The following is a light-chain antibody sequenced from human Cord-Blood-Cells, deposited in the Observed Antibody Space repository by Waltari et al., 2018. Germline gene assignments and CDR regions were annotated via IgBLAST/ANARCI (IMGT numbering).Light chain of an antibody. V-gene: IGLV2-11*01. Sequence: QSALTQPRSVSGSPGQSVTISCTGTSSDVGGYNYVSWYQQHPGKAPKSMIHDVSKRPSGVPDRVSGSKSGNTASLTISGLQAEDEADYYCCSYAGSYTWVFGGGTKLTVL. CDR1: SSDVGGYNY. J-gene: IGLJ3*02. CDR2: DVS. CDR3: CSYAGSYTWV.